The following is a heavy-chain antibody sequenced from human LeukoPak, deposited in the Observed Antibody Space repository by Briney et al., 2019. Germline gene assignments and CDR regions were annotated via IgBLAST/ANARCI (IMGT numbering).Heavy chain of an antibody. CDR1: GFTFRNYW. CDR3: ARDLGYCSGGRCYYYYGMNV. D-gene: IGHD2-15*01. CDR2: INTDESVI. J-gene: IGHJ6*02. V-gene: IGHV3-74*01. Sequence: GGSLRLSCTASGFTFRNYWMHWVRQAPGKGLVWVSRINTDESVISYADSVKGRFTISRDSAKNTLYLQMSSLRAEDTALYYCARDLGYCSGGRCYYYYGMNVWGQGTTVTVSS.